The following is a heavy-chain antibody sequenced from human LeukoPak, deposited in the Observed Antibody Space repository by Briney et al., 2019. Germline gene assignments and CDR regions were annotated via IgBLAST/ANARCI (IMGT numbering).Heavy chain of an antibody. CDR1: GGSFSGYY. Sequence: PSETLPLTCAVYGGSFSGYYWSWIRQPPGKGLEWIGEINHSGSTNYNPSLKSRVTISVDTSKNQFSLKLSSVTAADTAVYYCGRGGSDTPNDYGDGGGQGTLVTVSS. CDR3: GRGGSDTPNDYGDG. V-gene: IGHV4-34*01. CDR2: INHSGST. D-gene: IGHD4-17*01. J-gene: IGHJ4*02.